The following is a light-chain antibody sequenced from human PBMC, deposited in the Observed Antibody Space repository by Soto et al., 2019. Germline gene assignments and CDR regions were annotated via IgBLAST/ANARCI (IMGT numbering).Light chain of an antibody. Sequence: EIVLTQSPGTLSLSPGERATLSCRASQSVSSSYLAWYQQKPGQAPRLLSYGASSRATGIPDRFSGSGSGTDFTLTISRLEPEDFAVYYCQQDGSSPITFGQGTRLEIK. CDR2: GAS. CDR1: QSVSSSY. J-gene: IGKJ5*01. V-gene: IGKV3-20*01. CDR3: QQDGSSPIT.